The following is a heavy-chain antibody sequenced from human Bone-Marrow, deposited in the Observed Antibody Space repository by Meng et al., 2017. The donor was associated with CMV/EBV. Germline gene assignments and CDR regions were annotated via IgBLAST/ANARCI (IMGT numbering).Heavy chain of an antibody. CDR2: ISWNSGSI. D-gene: IGHD6-6*01. CDR3: ARGKSSSSVGGMDV. V-gene: IGHV3-9*01. CDR1: GFTFDDYA. Sequence: SLKISCAASGFTFDDYAMHWVRQAPGKGLEWVSGISWNSGSIGYADSVKGRFTISRDNAKNSLYLQMNSLRAEDTALYYCARGKSSSSVGGMDVWGQGTTVTVSS. J-gene: IGHJ6*02.